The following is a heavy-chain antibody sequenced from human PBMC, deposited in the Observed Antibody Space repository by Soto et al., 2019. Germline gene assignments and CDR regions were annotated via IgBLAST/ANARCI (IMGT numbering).Heavy chain of an antibody. CDR3: ARETKNDCTNGVCTVAEYFQH. J-gene: IGHJ1*01. CDR1: GFTFSSYA. D-gene: IGHD2-8*01. V-gene: IGHV3-30-3*01. CDR2: ISYDGSNK. Sequence: GGSLRLSCAASGFTFSSYAMHWVRQAPGKGLEWVAVISYDGSNKYYADSVKGRFTISRDNSKNTLYLQMNSLRAEDTAVYYCARETKNDCTNGVCTVAEYFQHWGQGTLVTVSS.